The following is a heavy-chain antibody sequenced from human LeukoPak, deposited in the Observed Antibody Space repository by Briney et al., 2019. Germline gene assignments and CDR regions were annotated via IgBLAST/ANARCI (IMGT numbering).Heavy chain of an antibody. CDR3: ARVFGSSSWSGLDY. V-gene: IGHV1-18*01. Sequence: ASVNVSCKASGYTFTSYGISWVRQAPGQGLEWMGWISAYNGNTNYAQKLQGRVTMTTDTSASTAYMELRSLRSDDTAVYYCARVFGSSSWSGLDYWGQGTLVTVSS. CDR1: GYTFTSYG. CDR2: ISAYNGNT. D-gene: IGHD6-13*01. J-gene: IGHJ4*02.